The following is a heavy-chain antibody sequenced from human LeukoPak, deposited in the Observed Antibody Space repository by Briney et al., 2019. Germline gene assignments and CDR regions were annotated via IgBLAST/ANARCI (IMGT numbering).Heavy chain of an antibody. Sequence: GGSLRLSCAASGFTFSGSAMHWVRQAPGKGLEWVSRLNSTGSGTSYADSVKGRFTISRDNAKNTMYLQMHNLRADDTAVYYCARSDSGLYRYWGQGTLVIVSS. D-gene: IGHD3-16*01. J-gene: IGHJ4*02. CDR3: ARSDSGLYRY. CDR1: GFTFSGSA. V-gene: IGHV3-74*01. CDR2: LNSTGSGT.